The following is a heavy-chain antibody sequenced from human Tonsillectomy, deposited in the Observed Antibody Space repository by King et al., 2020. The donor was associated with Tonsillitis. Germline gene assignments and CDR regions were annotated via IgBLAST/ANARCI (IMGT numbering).Heavy chain of an antibody. Sequence: QLQESGPGLVKASGTLSLTCTVSVGSISSSSYYWGWFRQPPGKGLEMCGGIYFHGSTYYNPSLNSRGTISLDTSKNQFPLELCCVTAADTAVYYCARLHYYDSGNYLYFFDYWGQGTLVTVSS. V-gene: IGHV4-39*01. CDR2: IYFHGST. D-gene: IGHD3-22*01. CDR1: VGSISSSSYY. CDR3: ARLHYYDSGNYLYFFDY. J-gene: IGHJ4*02.